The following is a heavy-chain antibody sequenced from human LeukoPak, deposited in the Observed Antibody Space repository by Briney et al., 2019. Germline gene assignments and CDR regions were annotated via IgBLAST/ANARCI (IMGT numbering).Heavy chain of an antibody. Sequence: ASVKVSCKASGYTFTGYYMHWVRQAPGQGLEWMGWINPNSGGTNYAQKFQGRVTMTRDTSISTAYMELSRLRSDDTAVYYCARSKDYYDSSGYGEADAFDIWGQGTVVTVSS. CDR3: ARSKDYYDSSGYGEADAFDI. J-gene: IGHJ3*02. CDR2: INPNSGGT. CDR1: GYTFTGYY. D-gene: IGHD3-22*01. V-gene: IGHV1-2*02.